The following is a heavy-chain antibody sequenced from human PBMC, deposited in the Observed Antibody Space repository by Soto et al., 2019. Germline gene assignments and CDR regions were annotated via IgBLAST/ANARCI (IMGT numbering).Heavy chain of an antibody. Sequence: QVQLVQSGAEVKKPGSSVKVSCKASGGTFSSYAISWVRQAPGQGLEWMGGIIPIFGTANYAQKFQGRVTITAHEAPIPAYMELSSLRSEDTAVVYCSRYRRSILGSTYHCHYWGQGTLVTVSS. CDR3: SRYRRSILGSTYHCHY. CDR2: IIPIFGTA. D-gene: IGHD1-26*01. CDR1: GGTFSSYA. J-gene: IGHJ4*02. V-gene: IGHV1-69*12.